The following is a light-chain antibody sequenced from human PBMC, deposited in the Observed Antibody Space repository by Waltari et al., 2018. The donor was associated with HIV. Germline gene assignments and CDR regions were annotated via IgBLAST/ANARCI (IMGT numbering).Light chain of an antibody. V-gene: IGLV10-54*01. J-gene: IGLJ2*01. Sequence: AGLSQPPSLSTGLGQTATLPCTGHSDNVGHPAAAWLQHHLGLPPSLLSHRNNNRPSGVSDRFSTATSGNTAFLTIRVLRSEDEADYFCSAWDSSLTGWIFGGGTQLAVL. CDR3: SAWDSSLTGWI. CDR2: RNN. CDR1: SDNVGHPA.